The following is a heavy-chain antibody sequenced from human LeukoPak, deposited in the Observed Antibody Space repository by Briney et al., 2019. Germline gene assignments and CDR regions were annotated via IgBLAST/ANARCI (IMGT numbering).Heavy chain of an antibody. CDR2: IKKDGSEK. CDR3: AADGYSSPFDH. CDR1: GFTFSSYG. D-gene: IGHD5-24*01. Sequence: GGSLRLSCAASGFTFSSYGMHWVRQTPGKGLEWVANIKKDGSEKYYVDSVRGRFTISRDNAKNSLYLQMNSLRADDTAVYYCAADGYSSPFDHWGQGTLVTVSS. J-gene: IGHJ4*02. V-gene: IGHV3-7*01.